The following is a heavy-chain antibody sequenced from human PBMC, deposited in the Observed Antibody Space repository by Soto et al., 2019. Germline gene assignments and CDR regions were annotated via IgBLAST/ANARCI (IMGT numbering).Heavy chain of an antibody. CDR3: AKDRFVVVVAATPYYYGMDV. D-gene: IGHD2-15*01. CDR1: GFTFSSYA. J-gene: IGHJ6*02. CDR2: ISGSGGST. Sequence: GGSLRLSCAASGFTFSSYAMSWVRQAPGKGLEWVSAISGSGGSTYYADSVKGRFTISRDNSKNTLYLQMNSLRAEDTAVYYCAKDRFVVVVAATPYYYGMDVWGPGTTVTVSS. V-gene: IGHV3-23*01.